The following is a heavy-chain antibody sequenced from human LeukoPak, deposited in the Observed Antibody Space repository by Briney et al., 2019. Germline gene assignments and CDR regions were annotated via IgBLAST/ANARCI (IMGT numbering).Heavy chain of an antibody. V-gene: IGHV4-39*01. CDR2: IYYSGST. D-gene: IGHD6-19*01. Sequence: PSETLSLTCTVSGGSISSSSYYWGWIRQPPGKGLEWIGSIYYSGSTYYNPSPKSRVTISVDTSKNQFSLKLSSVTAADTAVYYCASDRRIAVAGTPHYWGQGTLVTVSS. J-gene: IGHJ4*02. CDR3: ASDRRIAVAGTPHY. CDR1: GGSISSSSYY.